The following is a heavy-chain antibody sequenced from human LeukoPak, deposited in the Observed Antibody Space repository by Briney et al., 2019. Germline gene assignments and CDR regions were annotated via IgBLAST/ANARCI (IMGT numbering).Heavy chain of an antibody. V-gene: IGHV3-30*03. CDR1: GFTFSSYG. CDR2: ISYDGSNK. Sequence: GGSLRLSCAASGFTFSSYGMHWVRQAPGKGLEWVAVISYDGSNKYYADSVKGRFTISRDNSKNTLYLQMNSLRAEDTAVYYCATDTAVAGPFDYWGQGTLVTVSS. CDR3: ATDTAVAGPFDY. J-gene: IGHJ4*02. D-gene: IGHD6-19*01.